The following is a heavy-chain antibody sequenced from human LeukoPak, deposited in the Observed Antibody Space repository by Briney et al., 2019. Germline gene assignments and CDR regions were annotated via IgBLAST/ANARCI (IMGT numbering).Heavy chain of an antibody. CDR2: ISGSGGST. Sequence: GGPLRLSCAASGFTFSSYAMSWVRQAPGKGLEWVSAISGSGGSTFYADSVKGRFTISRDNSKNTLYLQMNSLRAEDTAVYYCAKRAGSVWRGIDYWGQGTLVTVSS. J-gene: IGHJ4*02. V-gene: IGHV3-23*01. CDR1: GFTFSSYA. D-gene: IGHD2-8*02. CDR3: AKRAGSVWRGIDY.